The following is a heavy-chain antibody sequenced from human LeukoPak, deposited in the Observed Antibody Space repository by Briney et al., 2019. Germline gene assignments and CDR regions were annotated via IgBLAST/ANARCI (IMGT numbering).Heavy chain of an antibody. J-gene: IGHJ4*02. CDR2: INPNSGGT. CDR1: GYTFTGYY. D-gene: IGHD5-12*01. CDR3: ARDWEFTSLNSGYDYSSDYFDY. Sequence: GASVKVSCKASGYTFTGYYMHWVRQAPGQGLEWMGWINPNSGGTNYAQKFQGRVTMTRDTSISTAYMELSRLRSDDTAVYYCARDWEFTSLNSGYDYSSDYFDYWGQGTLVTVSS. V-gene: IGHV1-2*02.